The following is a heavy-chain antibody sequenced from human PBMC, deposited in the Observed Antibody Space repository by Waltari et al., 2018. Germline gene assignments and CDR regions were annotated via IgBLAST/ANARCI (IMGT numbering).Heavy chain of an antibody. Sequence: EVQLLESGGGLVQPGGSLRLSCEASGFKLSSYGMSWVRQAPGKGLEWVSVSSDSGGTKYYADSVKGRFTISRDNSKNTLQMQMNSLTAEDTAVYYCVKGALSAKKFDGWGQGILVTVSS. J-gene: IGHJ4*02. D-gene: IGHD6-19*01. CDR1: GFKLSSYG. CDR2: SSDSGGTK. V-gene: IGHV3-23*01. CDR3: VKGALSAKKFDG.